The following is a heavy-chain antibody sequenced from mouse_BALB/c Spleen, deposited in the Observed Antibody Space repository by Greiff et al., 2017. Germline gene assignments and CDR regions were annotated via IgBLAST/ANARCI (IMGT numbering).Heavy chain of an antibody. D-gene: IGHD1-2*01. CDR2: IYPGGGYT. J-gene: IGHJ1*01. Sequence: VQVVESGAELVRPGTSVKMSCKAAGYTFTNYWIGWVKQRPGHGLEWIGDIYPGGGYTNYNEKFKGKATLTADTSSSTAYMQLSSLTSEDSAIYYCARRKDYYGHWYFDVWGAGTTVTVSS. CDR1: GYTFTNYW. V-gene: IGHV1-63*02. CDR3: ARRKDYYGHWYFDV.